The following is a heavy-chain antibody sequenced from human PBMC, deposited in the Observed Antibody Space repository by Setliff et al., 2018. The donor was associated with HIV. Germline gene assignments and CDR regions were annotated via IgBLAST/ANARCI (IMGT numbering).Heavy chain of an antibody. CDR2: IFDSETVYYGGRT. CDR3: ARGVPLLPPHY. V-gene: IGHV4-39*07. J-gene: IGHJ4*02. CDR1: GDSISSNNYY. Sequence: SETLSLTCTVSGDSISSNNYYWGWIRQTPGKGPEWIGSIFDSETVYYGGRTYYSPSLKSRVTISVDTSKNQFSLSLPSVTAADTAVYYCARGVPLLPPHYWGQGTLVTVSS. D-gene: IGHD2-21*02.